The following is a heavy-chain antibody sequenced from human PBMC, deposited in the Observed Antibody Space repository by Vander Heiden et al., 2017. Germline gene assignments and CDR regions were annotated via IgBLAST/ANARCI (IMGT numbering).Heavy chain of an antibody. J-gene: IGHJ4*02. CDR3: AADPTYDWELLGPRD. V-gene: IGHV1-58*01. CDR1: GFTFSKSA. CDR2: IVVGSGNT. D-gene: IGHD1-26*01. Sequence: QMHLVQSGPEVKKPGASVKVSCKASGFTFSKSAVQWVRQARGQRLEWIGWIVVGSGNTNYEQKFQERVTITRDMSTSTAYMELSSLRSDDTAVYYCAADPTYDWELLGPRDWGQGTLVSVSS.